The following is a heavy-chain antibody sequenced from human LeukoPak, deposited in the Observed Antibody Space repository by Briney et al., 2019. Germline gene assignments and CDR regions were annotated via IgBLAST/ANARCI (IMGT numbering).Heavy chain of an antibody. V-gene: IGHV3-30*02. J-gene: IGHJ4*02. CDR3: ARDLMWGFDY. CDR1: GFTFSGYA. D-gene: IGHD7-27*01. Sequence: PGGSLRLSCAASGFTFSGYAMHWVRQTPGVGLEWVAIIGNDGRDQHYSDSVKGRFTISRNNSKNTLFLQLNSLRPEDTALYLCARDLMWGFDYWGQGTLVTVSS. CDR2: IGNDGRDQ.